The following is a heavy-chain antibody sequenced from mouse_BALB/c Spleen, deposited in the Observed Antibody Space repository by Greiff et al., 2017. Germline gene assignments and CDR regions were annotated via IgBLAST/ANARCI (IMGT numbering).Heavy chain of an antibody. CDR3: ARKDYRYDRYFDV. V-gene: IGHV1-4*02. D-gene: IGHD2-14*01. Sequence: QVQLKQSAAELARPGASVKMSCKASGYTFTSYTMHWVKQRPGQGLEWIGYINPSSGYTEYNQKFKDKTTLTADKSSSTAYMQLSSLTSEDSAVYYCARKDYRYDRYFDVWGAGTTVTVSS. CDR1: GYTFTSYT. CDR2: INPSSGYT. J-gene: IGHJ1*01.